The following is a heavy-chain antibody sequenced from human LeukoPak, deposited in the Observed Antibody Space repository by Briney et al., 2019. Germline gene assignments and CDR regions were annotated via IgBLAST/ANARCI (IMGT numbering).Heavy chain of an antibody. J-gene: IGHJ4*02. CDR1: GLTFSDHY. V-gene: IGHV3-72*01. CDR3: ASSLASRWDAYDY. D-gene: IGHD6-6*01. Sequence: GGSLRLSCAASGLTFSDHYMDWVRQAPGKGLEWVGRTSNKGPTYTAEYAASDKGRFTISRDGSANSLFLQVNSLKIEDTAVYYCASSLASRWDAYDYWGLGTVVTVSS. CDR2: TSNKGPTYTA.